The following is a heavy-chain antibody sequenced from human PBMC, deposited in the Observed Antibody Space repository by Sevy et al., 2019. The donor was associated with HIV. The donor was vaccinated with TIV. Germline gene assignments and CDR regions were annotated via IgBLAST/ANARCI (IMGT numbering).Heavy chain of an antibody. J-gene: IGHJ6*02. CDR1: GYSFTSYW. V-gene: IGHV5-51*01. CDR2: IYPGDSDT. D-gene: IGHD6-13*01. Sequence: GESLKISCKGSGYSFTSYWIGWVRQMPGKGLEWMGIIYPGDSDTRYSPSFQGQVTISADKSISTAYLQWRSLKASDTAMYYCAGSIAAAGEDYYYYYYGMDVWGQGTTVTVSS. CDR3: AGSIAAAGEDYYYYYYGMDV.